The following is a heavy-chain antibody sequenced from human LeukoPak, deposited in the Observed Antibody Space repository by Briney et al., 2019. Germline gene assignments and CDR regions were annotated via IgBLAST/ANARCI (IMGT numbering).Heavy chain of an antibody. CDR1: GFTFNIYE. CDR3: ARGLPSSGWPDY. Sequence: GGSLSLSCAASGFTFNIYEMNWVRQAPGKGLEWVSYISSSGSTIYYADSVKGRFTISRDNAKNSLYLQMNNLRAEDTAVYYCARGLPSSGWPDYWGQGTLVAVSS. D-gene: IGHD6-19*01. J-gene: IGHJ4*02. V-gene: IGHV3-48*03. CDR2: ISSSGSTI.